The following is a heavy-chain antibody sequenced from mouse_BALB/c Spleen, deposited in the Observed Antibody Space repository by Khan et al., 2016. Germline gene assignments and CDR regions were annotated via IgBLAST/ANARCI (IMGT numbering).Heavy chain of an antibody. Sequence: EVQLQESGPELVKPGASLKISCKASGYSFTGYTINWVKQSQGKNLEWIGLINPYTGGTIYNQKFKGKATLTVDKSSSTAYMELLSLTSEDSVVFSCARSYKEPWFAYWGQGTLVTVSA. CDR1: GYSFTGYT. D-gene: IGHD2-10*01. J-gene: IGHJ3*01. CDR2: INPYTGGT. V-gene: IGHV1-18*01. CDR3: ARSYKEPWFAY.